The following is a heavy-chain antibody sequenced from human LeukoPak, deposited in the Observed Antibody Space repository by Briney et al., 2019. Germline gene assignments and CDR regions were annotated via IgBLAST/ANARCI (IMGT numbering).Heavy chain of an antibody. J-gene: IGHJ4*02. CDR2: ISAYNGNT. V-gene: IGHV1-18*01. D-gene: IGHD3-10*01. CDR3: ARDRDPSLWFGELISSFFDY. CDR1: GYTFTSYG. Sequence: GASVKVSCKASGYTFTSYGISWVRQAPGQGLDWMGWISAYNGNTNYAQKLQGRVTMTTDTSTSTAYMELRSLRSDDTAVYYCARDRDPSLWFGELISSFFDYWGQGTLVTVSS.